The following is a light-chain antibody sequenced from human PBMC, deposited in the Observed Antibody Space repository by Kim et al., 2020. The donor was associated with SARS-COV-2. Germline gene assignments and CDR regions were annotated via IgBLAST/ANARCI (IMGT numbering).Light chain of an antibody. CDR1: SNNVGDEG. CDR2: RNN. CDR3: SAWDRSLGAWV. V-gene: IGLV10-54*01. J-gene: IGLJ2*01. Sequence: ETATLTCTGKSNNVGDEGAGWLQQHQGHPPKLLFYRNNNRPSGISERLSASRSGNTASLTITGLQPEDEADYYCSAWDRSLGAWVFGGGTQLTVL.